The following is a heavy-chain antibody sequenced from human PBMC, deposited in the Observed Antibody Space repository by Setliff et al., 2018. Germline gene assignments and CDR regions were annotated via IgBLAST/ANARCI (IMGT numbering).Heavy chain of an antibody. J-gene: IGHJ6*03. V-gene: IGHV1-69*13. CDR2: IIPIFGTA. CDR1: GGTFSSYA. D-gene: IGHD2-2*01. Sequence: SVKVSCKASGGTFSSYAISWVRQAPGQGLEWMGGIIPIFGTANYAQKFQGRVTITADESTSTAYMELSSLRSEDTAVYYCARCPPVVPAAMRHYYYMDVWGKGTTVTVSS. CDR3: ARCPPVVPAAMRHYYYMDV.